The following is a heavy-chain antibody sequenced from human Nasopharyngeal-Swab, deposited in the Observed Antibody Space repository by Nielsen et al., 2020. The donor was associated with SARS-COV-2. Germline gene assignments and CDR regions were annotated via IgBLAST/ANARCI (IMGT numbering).Heavy chain of an antibody. CDR3: ARKGASDY. D-gene: IGHD3-16*01. J-gene: IGHJ4*02. V-gene: IGHV1-8*01. CDR2: MKPNSGNT. Sequence: WVRQAPGQGLEWMGWMKPNSGNTGYAQRFQGRVTMSRDTSISTAYIELNSLTSEDTAVYYCARKGASDYWGQGTLVTVSS.